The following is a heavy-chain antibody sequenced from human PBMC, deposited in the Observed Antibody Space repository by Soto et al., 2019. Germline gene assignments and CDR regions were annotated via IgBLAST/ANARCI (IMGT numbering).Heavy chain of an antibody. CDR2: INHSGST. CDR1: GGSFSGYY. CDR3: SAFGALSWFHP. J-gene: IGHJ5*02. V-gene: IGHV4-34*01. D-gene: IGHD3-10*01. Sequence: SETLSLTCAVYGGSFSGYYWSWIRQPPGKGLEWIGEINHSGSTNYNPSLKSRVTISVDTSKNQFSLKLSSVAASDTAVYYCSAFGALSWFHPWGQGTLVTVSS.